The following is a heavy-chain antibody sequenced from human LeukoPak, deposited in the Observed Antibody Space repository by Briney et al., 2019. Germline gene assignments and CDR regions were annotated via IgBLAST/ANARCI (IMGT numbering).Heavy chain of an antibody. D-gene: IGHD4-11*01. CDR2: ITSGSTI. Sequence: GGSLRLSCAASGFTYSSYEMNWVRQAPGKGLEWVSYITSGSTIYYADSVKGRFTISRDNAKNSLYLQMNSLRAEDTAVYYCARETYSNNGLAYFDYWGQGTVVTVSS. J-gene: IGHJ4*02. CDR3: ARETYSNNGLAYFDY. CDR1: GFTYSSYE. V-gene: IGHV3-48*03.